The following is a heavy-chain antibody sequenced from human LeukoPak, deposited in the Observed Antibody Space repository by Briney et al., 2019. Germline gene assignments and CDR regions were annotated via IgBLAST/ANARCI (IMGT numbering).Heavy chain of an antibody. D-gene: IGHD4-17*01. CDR3: YYGDYALFDY. V-gene: IGHV4-34*01. Sequence: PSETLSLTCAVYGGSFSGYYWSWIRQPPGKGLEWIGEINHSGSTNYNPSLKSRVTISVDTSKNQFSLKLSSVTAADTAVHYCYYGDYALFDYWGQGTLVTVSS. CDR1: GGSFSGYY. CDR2: INHSGST. J-gene: IGHJ4*02.